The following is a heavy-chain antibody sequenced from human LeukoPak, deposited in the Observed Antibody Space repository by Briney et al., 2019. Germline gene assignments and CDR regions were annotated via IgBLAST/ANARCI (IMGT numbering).Heavy chain of an antibody. CDR2: ISAYNGNT. CDR3: ARLGFGELLTHIDY. V-gene: IGHV1-18*01. CDR1: GYTFTSYG. Sequence: ASAKVSCKASGYTFTSYGISWVRQAPGQGLEWMGWISAYNGNTNYAQKLQGRVTMTTDTSTSTAYMELRSLRSDDTAVYYCARLGFGELLTHIDYWGQGTLVTVSS. D-gene: IGHD3-10*01. J-gene: IGHJ4*02.